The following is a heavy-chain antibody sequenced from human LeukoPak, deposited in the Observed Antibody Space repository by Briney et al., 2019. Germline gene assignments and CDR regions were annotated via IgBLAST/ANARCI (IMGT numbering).Heavy chain of an antibody. V-gene: IGHV3-23*01. CDR3: AKRRTTVITMDYFDY. CDR2: ISGGTGTP. CDR1: GFTFSSYA. J-gene: IGHJ4*02. Sequence: GGSLRLSCAASGFTFSSYAMSWVRQAPGKGLEWVSGISGGTGTPFYADSVKGRFTISRDNSKNTLYLQMSSLRGEDTAVYFCAKRRTTVITMDYFDYWGQGTLVTVSS. D-gene: IGHD4-17*01.